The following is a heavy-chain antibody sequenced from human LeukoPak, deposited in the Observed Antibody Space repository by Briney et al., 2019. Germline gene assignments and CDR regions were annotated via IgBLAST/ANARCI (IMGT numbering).Heavy chain of an antibody. CDR1: GGTFSSYA. CDR2: IIPIFGTA. Sequence: SVKVSCMASGGTFSSYAISWVRQAPGQGLEWMGRIIPIFGTASYAQKFQGRVTITTDESTSTAYMELSSLRSEDTAVYYCARDDFWSGRDYWGQGTLVTVSS. V-gene: IGHV1-69*05. CDR3: ARDDFWSGRDY. J-gene: IGHJ4*02. D-gene: IGHD3-3*01.